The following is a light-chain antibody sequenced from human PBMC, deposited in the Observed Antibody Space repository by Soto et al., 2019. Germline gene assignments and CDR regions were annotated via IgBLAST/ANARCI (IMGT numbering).Light chain of an antibody. J-gene: IGKJ5*01. CDR2: RAS. CDR3: QQSFSTPST. CDR1: QSISTY. V-gene: IGKV1-39*01. Sequence: DIQMTQSPSSLSASVGDRVSITCRASQSISTYVNRYQQKPGTAPNLLIYRASTLECRVPSRFSGSGSGTDFTLTISSLQPADFSTYYCQQSFSTPSTFGQGTRLDIK.